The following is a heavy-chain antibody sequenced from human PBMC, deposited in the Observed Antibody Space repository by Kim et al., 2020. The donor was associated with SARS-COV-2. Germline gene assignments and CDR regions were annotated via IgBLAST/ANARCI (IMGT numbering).Heavy chain of an antibody. J-gene: IGHJ4*02. CDR1: GFSFSSYT. Sequence: GGSLRLSCAASGFSFSSYTMAWVRQVPGKGLEWVAAVSHRDGNTYYADSVKGRFTISRDNSKRTQYLQMNSLRAEDTAVYYCATQYGAGSDYVADFDYWGQGTLVTVSS. CDR2: VSHRDGNT. V-gene: IGHV3-23*01. D-gene: IGHD3-10*01. CDR3: ATQYGAGSDYVADFDY.